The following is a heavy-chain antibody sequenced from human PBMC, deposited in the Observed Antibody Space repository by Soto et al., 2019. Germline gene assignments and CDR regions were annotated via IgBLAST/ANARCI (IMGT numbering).Heavy chain of an antibody. D-gene: IGHD2-8*01. V-gene: IGHV3-30*12. J-gene: IGHJ4*02. Sequence: CRYGWPRVRQNQGKGLEWVAVISSDGSDKFYADSVRGRFTISRDNSRDTLYVQMNSLTIEDTAVYFCARGTDCTTHSCRKVGPDYWGQRTQVTVYS. CDR1: CRYG. CDR3: ARGTDCTTHSCRKVGPDY. CDR2: ISSDGSDK.